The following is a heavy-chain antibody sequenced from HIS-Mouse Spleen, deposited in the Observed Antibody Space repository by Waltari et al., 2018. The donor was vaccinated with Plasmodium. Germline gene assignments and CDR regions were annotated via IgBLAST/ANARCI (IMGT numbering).Heavy chain of an antibody. CDR1: GFTFSGYA. J-gene: IGHJ4*02. D-gene: IGHD3-10*01. CDR3: ALSGH. CDR2: ISYDGSNK. Sequence: QVQLVESGGGVVHPGRSLGLSCAPPGFTFSGYAMHWVRQAPGKGLEWVAVISYDGSNKYYADSVKGRFTISRDNSKNTLYLQMNSLRAEDTAVYYCALSGHWGQGTLVTVSS. V-gene: IGHV3-30*04.